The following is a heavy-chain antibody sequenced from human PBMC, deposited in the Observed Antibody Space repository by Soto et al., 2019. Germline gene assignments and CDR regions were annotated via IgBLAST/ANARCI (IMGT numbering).Heavy chain of an antibody. CDR3: ARQDRGTNPLRGVYFDT. Sequence: GASLKISCKTSGYSFTRDWIGWARQMPVQGLEWMGLIYPDDSDARSSPSFQGKVTISADKSINTVYLQWSGLKASDTAIYFCARQDRGTNPLRGVYFDTWGQGALVTVSS. V-gene: IGHV5-51*01. CDR1: GYSFTRDW. J-gene: IGHJ4*02. D-gene: IGHD3-16*01. CDR2: IYPDDSDA.